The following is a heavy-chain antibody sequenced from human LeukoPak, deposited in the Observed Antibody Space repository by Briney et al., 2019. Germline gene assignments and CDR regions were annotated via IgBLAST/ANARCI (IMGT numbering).Heavy chain of an antibody. D-gene: IGHD3-22*01. Sequence: GGSLRLSCAASGFTFSSYAMSWVRQAPGKGLEWVSAISGSGGSTYYADSVKGRFTISRDNSKNTLYLQMNSLRAEDTAVYYCAKDYRHYYDRSGYYYYYYYGMDVWGQGTTVTVSS. CDR1: GFTFSSYA. J-gene: IGHJ6*02. V-gene: IGHV3-23*01. CDR3: AKDYRHYYDRSGYYYYYYYGMDV. CDR2: ISGSGGST.